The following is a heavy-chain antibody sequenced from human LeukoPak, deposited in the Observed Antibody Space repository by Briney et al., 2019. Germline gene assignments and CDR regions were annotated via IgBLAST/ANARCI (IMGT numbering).Heavy chain of an antibody. CDR1: GFTFSSYG. J-gene: IGHJ4*02. CDR2: IRSDGSNT. D-gene: IGHD3-16*01. Sequence: PGGSLRLSCTASGFTFSSYGMHWVRQAPDKGLEWVTFIRSDGSNTNYADSVRGRFTISRDNSKNTLYLQMNSLRAEDTAVYYCAKESEHYGSPPNYWGQGSLITVSS. CDR3: AKESEHYGSPPNY. V-gene: IGHV3-30*02.